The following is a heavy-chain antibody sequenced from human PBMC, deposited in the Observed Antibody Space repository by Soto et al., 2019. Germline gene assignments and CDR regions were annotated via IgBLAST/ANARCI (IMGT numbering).Heavy chain of an antibody. CDR1: GFTFSSYG. CDR3: AKEGYYYDSSGYYYGPFDY. Sequence: QVQLVESGGGVVQPGRSLRLSCAASGFTFSSYGMHWVRQAPGKGLEWVAVISYDGSNKYYADSVKGRFTISGDNSKNTLYLQMNSLRAEDTAVYYCAKEGYYYDSSGYYYGPFDYWGQGTLVTVSS. CDR2: ISYDGSNK. D-gene: IGHD3-22*01. J-gene: IGHJ4*02. V-gene: IGHV3-30*18.